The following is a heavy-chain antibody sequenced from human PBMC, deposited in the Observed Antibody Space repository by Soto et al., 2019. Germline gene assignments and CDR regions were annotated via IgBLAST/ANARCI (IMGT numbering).Heavy chain of an antibody. CDR1: GFTFSSHA. Sequence: EVQLLESGGGLVQPGGALRLSCAASGFTFSSHAMSWVRQAPGKGLEWLSSISGGAEGAYYADSVKGRFTISRDNSKNTLYLQMNSLRAEDTAGYYCARDLWWYLHWGQGTLVTVSS. CDR3: ARDLWWYLH. V-gene: IGHV3-23*01. D-gene: IGHD2-15*01. CDR2: ISGGAEGA. J-gene: IGHJ4*02.